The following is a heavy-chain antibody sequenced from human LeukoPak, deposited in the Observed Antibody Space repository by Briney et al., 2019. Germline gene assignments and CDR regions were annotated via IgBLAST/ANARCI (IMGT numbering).Heavy chain of an antibody. J-gene: IGHJ3*01. V-gene: IGHV3-66*01. Sequence: GGSLRLSCAASGFTVSNNYMSWVRQAPGKGLEWVSVLYSGSSTYYADSVKGRFIISRDNSKNTLYLQMNTLRADDTAVYYCASVKAISGYPGAFDLWGQGTMVTVSP. CDR2: LYSGSST. CDR1: GFTVSNNY. CDR3: ASVKAISGYPGAFDL. D-gene: IGHD3-9*01.